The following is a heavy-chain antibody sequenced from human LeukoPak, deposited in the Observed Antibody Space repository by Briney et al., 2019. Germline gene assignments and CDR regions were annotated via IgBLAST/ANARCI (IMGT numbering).Heavy chain of an antibody. CDR2: IYYSGST. Sequence: PSETPSLTCTVSGGSISSYYWSWIRQPPGKGLEWIGYIYYSGSTNYNPSLKSRVTISVDTSKNQFSLKLSSVTAADTAVYYCAREGSKAPPRWGQGTLVTVSS. D-gene: IGHD6-13*01. CDR1: GGSISSYY. V-gene: IGHV4-59*01. J-gene: IGHJ4*02. CDR3: AREGSKAPPR.